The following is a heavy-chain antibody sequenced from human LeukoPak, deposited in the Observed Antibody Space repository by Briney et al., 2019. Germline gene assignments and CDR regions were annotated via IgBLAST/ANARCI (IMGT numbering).Heavy chain of an antibody. Sequence: SVTVSCKASGGTFSSYAISWVRQAPGQGLEWMGGIIPIFGTANYAQKFQGRVTITEDESTSTAYMELSSLRSEDTAVYYCASGPYGSGSYLYYYYGMDVWGKGTTFTVSS. CDR3: ASGPYGSGSYLYYYYGMDV. V-gene: IGHV1-69*01. J-gene: IGHJ6*04. CDR1: GGTFSSYA. CDR2: IIPIFGTA. D-gene: IGHD3-10*01.